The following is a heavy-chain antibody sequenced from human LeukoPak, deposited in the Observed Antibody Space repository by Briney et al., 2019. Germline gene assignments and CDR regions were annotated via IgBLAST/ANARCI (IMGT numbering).Heavy chain of an antibody. Sequence: VASVKVSCKASGYTFTGYYMHWVRQAPGQGLEWMGWINPNSGGTNYAQKFQGWVTMTRDTSISTAYMELSRLRSDDTAVYYCARGSPLSKSLLWFGELLGWGQGTLVTVSS. CDR1: GYTFTGYY. CDR3: ARGSPLSKSLLWFGELLG. D-gene: IGHD3-10*01. CDR2: INPNSGGT. J-gene: IGHJ4*02. V-gene: IGHV1-2*04.